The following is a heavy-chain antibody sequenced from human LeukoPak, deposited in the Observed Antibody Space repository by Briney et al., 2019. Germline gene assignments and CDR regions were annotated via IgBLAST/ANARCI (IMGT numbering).Heavy chain of an antibody. CDR2: IYPRDSDT. J-gene: IGHJ4*02. V-gene: IGHV5-51*01. CDR3: ARHSDVIEAI. Sequence: GESLKISCKASGYTFTHQWIGWVRQKSGSGLKWMGIIYPRDSDTRYSPSFQGHVTISADTSINTAYLEWSRLEASDTGIYYCARHSDVIEAIWGQGTLVTVSS. D-gene: IGHD3-10*01. CDR1: GYTFTHQW.